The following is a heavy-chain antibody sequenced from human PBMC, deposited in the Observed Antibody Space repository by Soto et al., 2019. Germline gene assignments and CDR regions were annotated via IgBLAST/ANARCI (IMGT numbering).Heavy chain of an antibody. CDR3: ARDLFRIAAAGPFEY. CDR2: ISSSSSYI. V-gene: IGHV3-21*01. Sequence: GGSLRLSCAASGFTFSSYSMNWVRQAPGKGLGWVLSISSSSSYIYYADSVKGRFTISRDNAKNSLYLQMNSLIAEDTAVYYCARDLFRIAAAGPFEYRGQGTLVTVSS. J-gene: IGHJ4*02. D-gene: IGHD6-13*01. CDR1: GFTFSSYS.